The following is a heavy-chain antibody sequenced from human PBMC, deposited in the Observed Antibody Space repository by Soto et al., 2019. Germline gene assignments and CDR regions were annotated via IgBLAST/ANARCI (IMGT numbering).Heavy chain of an antibody. V-gene: IGHV3-7*01. CDR3: ARTKGEHDAFDI. CDR1: GFTFSSYW. CDR2: IKQDGSEK. D-gene: IGHD3-16*01. Sequence: GESLKISCAASGFTFSSYWMSWVRQAPGKGLEWGANIKQDGSEKYYVDSVKGRFTISRDNAKNSLDLQMNSLRAEDTAVYDCARTKGEHDAFDIWGQGTMVTVSS. J-gene: IGHJ3*02.